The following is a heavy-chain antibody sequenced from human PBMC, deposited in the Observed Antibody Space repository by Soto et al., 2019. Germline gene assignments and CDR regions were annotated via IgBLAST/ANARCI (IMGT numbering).Heavy chain of an antibody. Sequence: GESLKISCEGSGYPFSYFWIAWVRQMPGKGLEWMGIIYPSDSDTRYIPSFQGQVTISDDKSTNTVFLQWSSLKASDTAMYYCVCSYYESSAYFGQPGTFAYWGQGTLVTVSS. CDR2: IYPSDSDT. J-gene: IGHJ4*02. CDR1: GYPFSYFW. V-gene: IGHV5-51*01. D-gene: IGHD3-22*01. CDR3: VCSYYESSAYFGQPGTFAY.